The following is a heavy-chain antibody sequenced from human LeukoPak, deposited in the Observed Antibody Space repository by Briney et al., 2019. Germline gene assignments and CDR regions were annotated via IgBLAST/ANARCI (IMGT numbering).Heavy chain of an antibody. V-gene: IGHV3-9*01. CDR3: AKEGYSGYYFDY. CDR2: ISWNSGSI. CDR1: GFIFDDYA. Sequence: GGSLRLSCAASGFIFDDYAMHWVRQAPGKGLEWVSGISWNSGSIGYADSVKGRFTISRDNAKNSLYLQMNSLRAEDTALYYCAKEGYSGYYFDYWGQGTLVTVSS. J-gene: IGHJ4*02. D-gene: IGHD5-12*01.